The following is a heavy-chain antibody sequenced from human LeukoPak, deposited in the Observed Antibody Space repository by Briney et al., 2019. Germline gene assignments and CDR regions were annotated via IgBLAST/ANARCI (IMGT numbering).Heavy chain of an antibody. Sequence: SETLSLTCTVSGASISSGGYYWSWIRQHPGKGPEWIGYIYYSGSTYYNPSLKSRVTISVDTSKNQFSLKLSSVTAADTAVYYCARDRDTAEGGNWFDPWGQGTLVTVSS. CDR1: GASISSGGYY. D-gene: IGHD5-18*01. CDR2: IYYSGST. CDR3: ARDRDTAEGGNWFDP. J-gene: IGHJ5*02. V-gene: IGHV4-31*03.